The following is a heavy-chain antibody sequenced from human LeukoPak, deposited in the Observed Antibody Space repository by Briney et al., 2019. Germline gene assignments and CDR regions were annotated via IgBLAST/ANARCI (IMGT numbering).Heavy chain of an antibody. CDR1: GFTFSSYA. Sequence: PGGSLRLSCAASGFTFSSYAMHWVRQAPGKGLEWVAVISYGGSNKYYADSVKGRFTISRDNSKNTLYLQMNSLGAEDTAVYYCARALPDYWGQGTLVTVSS. CDR3: ARALPDY. V-gene: IGHV3-30-3*01. CDR2: ISYGGSNK. J-gene: IGHJ4*02.